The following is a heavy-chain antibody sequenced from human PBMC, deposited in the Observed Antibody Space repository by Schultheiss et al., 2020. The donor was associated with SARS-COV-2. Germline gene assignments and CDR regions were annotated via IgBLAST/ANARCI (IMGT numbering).Heavy chain of an antibody. V-gene: IGHV4-59*12. CDR1: GGSISNYY. J-gene: IGHJ6*02. CDR3: ARDAYDSSGYYRAYGMDV. CDR2: IYYDGGT. D-gene: IGHD3-22*01. Sequence: SETLSLTCTVSGGSISNYYWSWIRQPPGKGLEWIGYIYYDGGTKYNPSLKSRVTISVDTSKNQFSLKLSSVTAADTAVYYCARDAYDSSGYYRAYGMDVWGQGTTVTVSS.